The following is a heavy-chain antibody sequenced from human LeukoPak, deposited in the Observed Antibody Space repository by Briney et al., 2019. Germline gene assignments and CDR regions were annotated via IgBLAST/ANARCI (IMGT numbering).Heavy chain of an antibody. CDR2: IFYSGST. Sequence: SETLSLTCTVSGGSISSYYWSWIRQPPGKGLDWIGYIFYSGSTNYNPSLKSRVTISVDTSKNQFSLKLSSVTAADTAVYYCARVFSYPLRAPFDPWGQGTLVTVSS. V-gene: IGHV4-59*01. CDR3: ARVFSYPLRAPFDP. J-gene: IGHJ5*02. CDR1: GGSISSYY. D-gene: IGHD3-3*01.